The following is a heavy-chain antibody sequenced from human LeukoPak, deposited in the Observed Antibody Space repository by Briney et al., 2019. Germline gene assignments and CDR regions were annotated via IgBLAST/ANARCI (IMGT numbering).Heavy chain of an antibody. CDR3: ARDPYYYDSSGAGYYYYMDV. CDR1: GGTFSSYA. V-gene: IGHV1-69*05. CDR2: IIPIFGTA. J-gene: IGHJ6*03. Sequence: SVKVSCKASGGTFSSYAISWVRQAPGQGPEWMGRIIPIFGTANYAQKFQGRVTITTDESTSTAYMELSSLRSEDTAVYYCARDPYYYDSSGAGYYYYMDVWGKGTTVTVSS. D-gene: IGHD3-22*01.